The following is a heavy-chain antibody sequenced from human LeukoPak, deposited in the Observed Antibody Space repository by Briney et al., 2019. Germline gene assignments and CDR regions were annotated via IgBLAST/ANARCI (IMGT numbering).Heavy chain of an antibody. Sequence: ASVKVSCKASGYTFTGYYMHWVRQAPGQGLEWMGWINPNSGGTNYAQKFQGRVTMTRDTSISTAYMELSRLRSDDTAVYYCALGDTLLGXVSNAMDVWGQGTTVTVSS. CDR2: INPNSGGT. V-gene: IGHV1-2*02. CDR1: GYTFTGYY. CDR3: ALGDTLLGXVSNAMDV. D-gene: IGHD3-3*01. J-gene: IGHJ6*02.